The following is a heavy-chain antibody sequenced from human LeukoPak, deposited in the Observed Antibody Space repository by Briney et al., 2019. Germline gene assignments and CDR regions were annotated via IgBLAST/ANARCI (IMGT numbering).Heavy chain of an antibody. J-gene: IGHJ4*02. CDR3: ARDPRRLRAAAGPFDY. CDR2: AYYSGST. V-gene: IGHV4-39*07. D-gene: IGHD6-13*01. CDR1: GDSVSSSVYY. Sequence: PSETLSLTCSVSGDSVSSSVYYWGWIRQPPGKGLEWIGSAYYSGSTYYNPSLESRVTISLDKSKNQLSLKLTSVTAADTAVYYCARDPRRLRAAAGPFDYWGQGTLVTVSS.